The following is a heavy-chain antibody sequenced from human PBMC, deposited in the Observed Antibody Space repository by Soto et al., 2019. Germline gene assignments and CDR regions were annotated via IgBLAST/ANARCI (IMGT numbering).Heavy chain of an antibody. CDR1: GFTFSSYA. V-gene: IGHV3-30-3*01. CDR3: ARDINGMDV. CDR2: ISYDGSNK. Sequence: QVQLVESGGGVVQPGRSLRLSCAASGFTFSSYAMHWVRQAPGKGLEWVAVISYDGSNKYYADSVKGQFTISRDNSKNTLYLQMNSLRAEDTAVYYCARDINGMDVWGQGTTVTVSS. J-gene: IGHJ6*02.